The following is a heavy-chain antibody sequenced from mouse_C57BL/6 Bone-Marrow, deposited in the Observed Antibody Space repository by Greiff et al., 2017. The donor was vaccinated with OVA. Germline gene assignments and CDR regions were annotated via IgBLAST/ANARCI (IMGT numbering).Heavy chain of an antibody. CDR3: ARENYGSYFEV. CDR1: GYTFTSYW. V-gene: IGHV1-52*01. CDR2: IDPSDSET. J-gene: IGHJ1*03. Sequence: QVQLQQPGAELVRPGSSVKLSCKASGYTFTSYWMHWVKQRPIQGLEWIGNIDPSDSETHYNQKFKDKATLTVDKSSSTAYMQLSSLTSEDSAVYDCARENYGSYFEVWGTGTTGTVSA. D-gene: IGHD1-1*01.